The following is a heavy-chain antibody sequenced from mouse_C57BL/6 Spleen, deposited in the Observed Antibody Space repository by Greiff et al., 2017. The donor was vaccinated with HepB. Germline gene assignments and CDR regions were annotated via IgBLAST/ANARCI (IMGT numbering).Heavy chain of an antibody. CDR1: GYTFTSYW. CDR2: IYPGSGST. Sequence: SGAELVKPGASVKMSCKASGYTFTSYWITWVKQRPGQGLEWIGDIYPGSGSTNYNEKFKSKATLTVDTSSSTAYMQLSSLTSEDSAVYYWARYPRQLRLHYAMDYWGQGTSVTVSS. D-gene: IGHD3-2*02. V-gene: IGHV1-55*01. CDR3: ARYPRQLRLHYAMDY. J-gene: IGHJ4*01.